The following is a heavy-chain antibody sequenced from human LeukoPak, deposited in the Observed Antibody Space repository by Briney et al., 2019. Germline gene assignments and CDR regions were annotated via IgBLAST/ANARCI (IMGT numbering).Heavy chain of an antibody. CDR1: GGSISSGDYY. CDR2: IYYSGST. J-gene: IGHJ4*02. D-gene: IGHD5-18*01. Sequence: LQTLSLTCTVSGGSISSGDYYWSWIRQPPGKGLEWIGYIYYSGSTYYNPSLKSRVTISVDTSKNQFSLKLSSVTAADTAVYYCARDRRGGYPLDYWGQGTLVTVSS. V-gene: IGHV4-30-4*08. CDR3: ARDRRGGYPLDY.